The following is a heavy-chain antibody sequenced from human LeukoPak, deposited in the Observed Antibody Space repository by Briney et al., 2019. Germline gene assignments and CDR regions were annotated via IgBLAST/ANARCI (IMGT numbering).Heavy chain of an antibody. CDR1: GYTFTSYD. Sequence: ASVKVSCKASGYTFTSYDINGVRQATGQGLEWMGWMNPNSGNTGCAQKFQGRVTITRNTSISTAYMELSSLRAEDTALYYCAKDIRPVSGSYSYDYWGQGTLVTVSS. CDR2: MNPNSGNT. J-gene: IGHJ4*02. D-gene: IGHD1-26*01. CDR3: AKDIRPVSGSYSYDY. V-gene: IGHV1-8*03.